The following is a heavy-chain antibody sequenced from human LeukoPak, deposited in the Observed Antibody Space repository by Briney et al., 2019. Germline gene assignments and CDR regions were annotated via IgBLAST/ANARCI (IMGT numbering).Heavy chain of an antibody. V-gene: IGHV3-23*01. CDR2: ISGSGGST. CDR3: AKALGGSGYYLEYFQH. D-gene: IGHD3-22*01. CDR1: GFTFSSYA. J-gene: IGHJ1*01. Sequence: GGSLRLSCAASGFTFSSYAMSWIRQAPGKGLEWVSAISGSGGSTYYADSVKGRFTISRDNTKNTLYLQMNSLRAEDTAVYYCAKALGGSGYYLEYFQHWGQGTLVTVSS.